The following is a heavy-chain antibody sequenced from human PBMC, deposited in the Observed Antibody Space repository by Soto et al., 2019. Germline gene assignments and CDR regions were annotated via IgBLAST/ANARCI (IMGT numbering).Heavy chain of an antibody. V-gene: IGHV3-15*01. CDR1: GFTFSNAW. J-gene: IGHJ4*02. CDR3: TTPNMTQAN. CDR2: IKIKTDGGTT. Sequence: GSLRLSCAASGFTFSNAWMSWVRQAPGKGLEWVGRIKIKTDGGTTDYAAPVKGRFTISRDDSKNTLYLQMNSPKTEDTAVYYCTTPNMTQANWGQGTLVTVSS.